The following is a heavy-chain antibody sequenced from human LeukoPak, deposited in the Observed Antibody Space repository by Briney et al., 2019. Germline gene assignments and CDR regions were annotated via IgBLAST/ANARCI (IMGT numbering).Heavy chain of an antibody. V-gene: IGHV4-59*01. Sequence: PSETLSLTCTVSGGSISSYYWSWIRQPPGKGPEWIGYIYYSGSTNYNPSLKSRVTISVDTSKNQFSLKLSSVTAADTAVYYCARIASTYQLLYYFDYWGQGTLVTVSS. CDR2: IYYSGST. D-gene: IGHD2-2*01. CDR3: ARIASTYQLLYYFDY. J-gene: IGHJ4*02. CDR1: GGSISSYY.